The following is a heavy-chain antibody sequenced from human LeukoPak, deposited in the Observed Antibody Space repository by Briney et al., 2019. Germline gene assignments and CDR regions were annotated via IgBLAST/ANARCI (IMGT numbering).Heavy chain of an antibody. D-gene: IGHD7-27*01. J-gene: IGHJ2*01. CDR3: ARHLDWGSYFDL. CDR2: IYYSGST. CDR1: GGSISSSSYY. V-gene: IGHV4-39*01. Sequence: SSETLTLTCTVSGGSISSSSYYWVWIRQPPGKGLEWIVRIYYSGSTYYNPALESRITISVNTSKNQFSLKLSSVTAADTAVYYCARHLDWGSYFDLWGRGTLGTVSS.